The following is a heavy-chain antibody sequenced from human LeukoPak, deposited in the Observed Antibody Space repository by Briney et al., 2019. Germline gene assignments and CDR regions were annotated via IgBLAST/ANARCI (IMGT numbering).Heavy chain of an antibody. CDR3: ARVVAGSVYKNGMDV. CDR2: ILFDGSNK. J-gene: IGHJ6*02. V-gene: IGHV3-30*01. CDR1: GFXFSTYV. D-gene: IGHD6-19*01. Sequence: PGGSLRLSCGASGFXFSTYVIHWVRQAPGKGLQWVALILFDGSNKYYADSVKGRFIISRDNSKNTLYLQMNSLTAEDTAVYYCARVVAGSVYKNGMDVWGQGTTVTVSS.